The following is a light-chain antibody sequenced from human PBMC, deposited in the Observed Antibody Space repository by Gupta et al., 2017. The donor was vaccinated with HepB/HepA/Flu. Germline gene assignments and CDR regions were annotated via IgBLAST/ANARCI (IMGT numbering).Light chain of an antibody. V-gene: IGKV1-5*03. CDR1: QWISTW. J-gene: IGKJ1*01. Sequence: DIQLTPSPSTLSASVGDTVTITCRASQWISTWLTWYQPKPGKAPKGLIVQASTLQSGVPSRFSGSGTGTECTRTISSLQPDDLATYYCQHCERYPWTCGQGTKVEIK. CDR2: QAS. CDR3: QHCERYPWT.